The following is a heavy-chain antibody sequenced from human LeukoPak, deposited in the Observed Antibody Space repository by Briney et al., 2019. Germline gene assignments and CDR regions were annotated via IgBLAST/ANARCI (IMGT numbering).Heavy chain of an antibody. V-gene: IGHV4-39*01. CDR1: GGSISSSSYY. Sequence: TSSETLSLTCTVSGGSISSSSYYWGWIRQPPGKGLEWIGSIYYSGSTYYNPSLKSRVTISVDTSKNQFSLQLSSVTAADTAVYYCARHAVAGIYYFDYWGQGTLVTVSS. D-gene: IGHD6-19*01. CDR3: ARHAVAGIYYFDY. J-gene: IGHJ4*02. CDR2: IYYSGST.